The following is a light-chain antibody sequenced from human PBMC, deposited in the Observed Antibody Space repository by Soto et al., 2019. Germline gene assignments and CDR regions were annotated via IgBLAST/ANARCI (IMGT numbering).Light chain of an antibody. CDR2: DAS. CDR3: QQRSNWLMYT. J-gene: IGKJ2*01. CDR1: QSVRSY. V-gene: IGKV3-11*01. Sequence: EIVLTQSPATLSLSPGERAILSCRASQSVRSYLAWYQQKPGQAPRLLIYDASNRATGIPARFRGSGSGTDFTLTISSLEPEDFAIYYCQQRSNWLMYTFGQGTKLEIK.